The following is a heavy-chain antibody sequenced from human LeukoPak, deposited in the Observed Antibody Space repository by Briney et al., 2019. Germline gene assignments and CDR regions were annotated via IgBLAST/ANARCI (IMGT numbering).Heavy chain of an antibody. D-gene: IGHD3-16*02. V-gene: IGHV3-21*01. Sequence: GGSLKLSCAASGFTFSSYSMNWVRQAPGKGLEWVSSISSSSSYIYYADSVKGRFTISRDNAKNSLYLQMNSLRAADTAVYYCARDMPDYDYVWGSYRPFDYWGQGILVPVSS. CDR1: GFTFSSYS. J-gene: IGHJ4*02. CDR2: ISSSSSYI. CDR3: ARDMPDYDYVWGSYRPFDY.